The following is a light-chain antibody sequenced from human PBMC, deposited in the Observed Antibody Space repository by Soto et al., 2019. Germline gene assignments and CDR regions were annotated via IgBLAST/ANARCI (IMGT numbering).Light chain of an antibody. CDR2: DAS. J-gene: IGKJ1*01. CDR1: QSVRSW. CDR3: QQYKSYRA. V-gene: IGKV1-5*01. Sequence: IQMTQSPATLSASVGDRVTITCRASQSVRSWLAWYQQKPGTAPKLLIFDASRLESGVPSRFSGSGSGTEFTLTISSLQPDDSATYYCQQYKSYRAFGQGTKVDIK.